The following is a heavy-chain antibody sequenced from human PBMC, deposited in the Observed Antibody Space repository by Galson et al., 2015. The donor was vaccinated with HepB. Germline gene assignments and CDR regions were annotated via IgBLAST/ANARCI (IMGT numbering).Heavy chain of an antibody. V-gene: IGHV3-11*05. D-gene: IGHD5-12*01. CDR1: GFTFSDYY. J-gene: IGHJ5*02. CDR2: IGSTGTYT. CDR3: ARGATANSFDP. Sequence: SLRLSCAASGFTFSDYYMSWIRRAPGKGLEWLSYIGSTGTYTNYADSVRGRFTSSRDNARNSLYLQMNSLRAEDTAVYYCARGATANSFDPWGQGTLVTASS.